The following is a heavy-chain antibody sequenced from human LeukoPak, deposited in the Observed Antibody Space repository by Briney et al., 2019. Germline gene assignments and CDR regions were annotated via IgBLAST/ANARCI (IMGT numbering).Heavy chain of an antibody. J-gene: IGHJ3*02. D-gene: IGHD3-3*01. CDR3: ARRSGSRYDAFDI. Sequence: SETLSLTCTVSGGSISSYYWSWIRQPPGKGLEWIGYIYYSGSTNYNPSLKSRVTISVDTSKNQFSLKLGSVTAADTAVYYCARRSGSRYDAFDIWGQGTMVTVSS. CDR1: GGSISSYY. V-gene: IGHV4-59*08. CDR2: IYYSGST.